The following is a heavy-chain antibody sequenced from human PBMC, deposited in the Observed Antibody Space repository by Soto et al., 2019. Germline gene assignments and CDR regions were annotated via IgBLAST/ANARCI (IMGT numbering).Heavy chain of an antibody. CDR2: IYYSGRT. D-gene: IGHD4-17*01. Sequence: SETLSLTCTVSGGSISSADYYWSWIRQPPGKGLEWIEHIYYSGRTYYNPSLKSRLTISIDTSKNQFSLKLKSVTAADTAVYFCARDHYDYGGESDWGQGALVTVSS. CDR1: GGSISSADYY. J-gene: IGHJ4*02. CDR3: ARDHYDYGGESD. V-gene: IGHV4-30-4*01.